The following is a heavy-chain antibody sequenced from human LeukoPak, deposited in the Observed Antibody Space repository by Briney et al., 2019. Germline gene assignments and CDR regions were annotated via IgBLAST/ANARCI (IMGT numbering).Heavy chain of an antibody. V-gene: IGHV1-2*02. J-gene: IGHJ4*02. CDR1: GYTFTGYY. Sequence: ASVKVSCKASGYTFTGYYMHWVRQAPGQGLEWMGWINPNSGGTNYAQKFQGRVTMTRDTSISTAYMELSRLRSDDTAVYYCAREITGGYSYGTDYWGQGTLVTVSS. CDR2: INPNSGGT. D-gene: IGHD5-18*01. CDR3: AREITGGYSYGTDY.